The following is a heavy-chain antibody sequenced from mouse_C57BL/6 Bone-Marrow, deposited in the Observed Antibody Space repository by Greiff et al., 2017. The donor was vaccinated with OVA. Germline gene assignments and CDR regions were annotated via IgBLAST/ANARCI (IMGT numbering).Heavy chain of an antibody. D-gene: IGHD1-1*01. Sequence: EVQGVESGGGLVQPGGSMKLSCVASGFTFSNYWMNWVRQSPEKGLEWVAQIRLKSDNYATHYAESVKGRFTISRDDSKSSVYLQMNNLRAEDTGIYYCTAYDWYFDVWGTGTTVTVSS. CDR2: IRLKSDNYAT. J-gene: IGHJ1*03. CDR3: TAYDWYFDV. V-gene: IGHV6-3*01. CDR1: GFTFSNYW.